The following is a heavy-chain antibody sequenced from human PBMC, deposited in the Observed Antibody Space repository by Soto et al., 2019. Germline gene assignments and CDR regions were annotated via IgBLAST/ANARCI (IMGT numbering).Heavy chain of an antibody. J-gene: IGHJ4*02. CDR1: GFTFSTYL. Sequence: GGSLRLSCAASGFTFSTYLMSWVRQAPGKGLEWVANIKYDGSETYYVDSVKGRFTISRDNAKNSLYLQMNSLRGEDTAVYYCARYSSAWGLWGQGTLVTVSS. V-gene: IGHV3-7*01. D-gene: IGHD6-19*01. CDR3: ARYSSAWGL. CDR2: IKYDGSET.